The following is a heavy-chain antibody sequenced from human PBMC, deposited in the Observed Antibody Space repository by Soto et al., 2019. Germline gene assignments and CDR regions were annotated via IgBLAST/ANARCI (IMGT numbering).Heavy chain of an antibody. CDR2: MHTGGNEK. V-gene: IGHV3-33*08. D-gene: IGHD3-9*01. CDR1: GFTFSYYG. CDR3: ARDADTTGHYSHFDL. J-gene: IGHJ4*02. Sequence: QVQLVESGGGVVQPGGSLRLSCAASGFTFSYYGFHWVRQAPGKGLEWVAVMHTGGNEKYYVDSVKGRFTVSRDDSRNMVYLEMNGLRAEDTAVYFCARDADTTGHYSHFDLWGRGALVAVS.